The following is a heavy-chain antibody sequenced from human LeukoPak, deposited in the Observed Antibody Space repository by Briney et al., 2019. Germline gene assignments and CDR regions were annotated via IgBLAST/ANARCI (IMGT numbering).Heavy chain of an antibody. J-gene: IGHJ4*02. CDR1: GGSVSSSRYY. CDR3: ARRNGYPFFDS. D-gene: IGHD5-18*01. CDR2: IYYSGST. Sequence: SETLSLTCTVSGGSVSSSRYYWGWIRQPPGQGLXWIGSIYYSGSTYNNPSLKSRVTISIDTSKNQFSLKVSSVTAADTAVYYCARRNGYPFFDSWGQGTLVTVSS. V-gene: IGHV4-39*01.